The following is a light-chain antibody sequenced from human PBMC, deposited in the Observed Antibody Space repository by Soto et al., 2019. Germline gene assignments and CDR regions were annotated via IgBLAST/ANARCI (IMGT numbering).Light chain of an antibody. Sequence: QSVLTQPASVSGSPGQSITISCTGTSSDVGGYNYVSWYQQHPGKAPKLMIYDVSNRPSGVSNRFSGSKSGNTASLTISGLQAEDEADYYCSSYTSSSIPNYVFGTGTKSPS. CDR1: SSDVGGYNY. V-gene: IGLV2-14*01. J-gene: IGLJ1*01. CDR3: SSYTSSSIPNYV. CDR2: DVS.